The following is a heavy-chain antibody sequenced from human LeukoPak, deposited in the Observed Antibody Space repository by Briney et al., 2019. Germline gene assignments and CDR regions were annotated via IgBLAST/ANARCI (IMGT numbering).Heavy chain of an antibody. CDR3: ARLGDSGSPPPYYYYYYGMDV. CDR1: GGSISSYY. CDR2: IYYSGST. D-gene: IGHD1-26*01. J-gene: IGHJ6*02. V-gene: IGHV4-59*01. Sequence: SETLSLICTVSGGSISSYYWSWIRQPPGKGLEWIGYIYYSGSTNYNPSLKSRVTISVDTSKNQFSLNLSSVTAADTAVYYCARLGDSGSPPPYYYYYYGMDVWGQGTTVTVSS.